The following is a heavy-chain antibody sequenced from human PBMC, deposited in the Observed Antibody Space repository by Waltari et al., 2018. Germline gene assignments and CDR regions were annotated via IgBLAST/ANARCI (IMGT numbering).Heavy chain of an antibody. V-gene: IGHV3-49*04. J-gene: IGHJ6*03. CDR1: GFTFGDYA. Sequence: EVQLVESGGGLVQPGRSLRLSCTASGFTFGDYAMSWVRQAPGKGLEWVGFSRSKAYGGTTEYAASVKGRFTISRDDSKSIAYLQMNSLKTEDTAVYYCTRGRYYMDVWGKGTTVTVSS. CDR3: TRGRYYMDV. CDR2: SRSKAYGGTT.